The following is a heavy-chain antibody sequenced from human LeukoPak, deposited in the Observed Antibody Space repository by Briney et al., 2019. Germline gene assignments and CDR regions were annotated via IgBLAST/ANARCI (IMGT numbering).Heavy chain of an antibody. CDR1: GFAFSNYW. V-gene: IGHV3-74*01. CDR2: INTHGSNT. CDR3: LAGYYYYYMDV. D-gene: IGHD3-16*01. J-gene: IGHJ6*03. Sequence: GGPLRLSCAASGFAFSNYWLHWVRQAPGKGLEWVARINTHGSNTNYADSVEGRFTISRDNAKNTLYLQMTSLSAEDTAVYYALAGYYYYYMDVWGKGTTVTVSS.